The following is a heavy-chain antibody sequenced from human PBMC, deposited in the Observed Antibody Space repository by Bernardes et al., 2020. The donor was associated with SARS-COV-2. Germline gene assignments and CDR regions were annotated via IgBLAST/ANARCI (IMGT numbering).Heavy chain of an antibody. CDR2: INHFGST. J-gene: IGHJ3*02. V-gene: IGHV4-34*01. CDR3: AKDLSMVRFDAFDI. Sequence: SETLSLTCAVYGGSFSGYYWNWIRQSPGKGLEWIGEINHFGSTNYNPSLKSRVIISVDAPQNQVSLRLGSVTAADTALYYCAKDLSMVRFDAFDIWGQGTMVTVSS. CDR1: GGSFSGYY. D-gene: IGHD3-10*01.